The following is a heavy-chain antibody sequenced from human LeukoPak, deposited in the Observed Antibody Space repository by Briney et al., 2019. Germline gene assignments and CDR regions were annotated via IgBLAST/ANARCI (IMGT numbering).Heavy chain of an antibody. CDR2: ISTDSLTI. J-gene: IGHJ3*02. Sequence: GGSLRLSCAASGFTFSSHAMNWVRQAPGKGLEWISSISTDSLTIKYADFVSGQFTISRDNAEHLLFLQMNSLRAEDTAVYYCARKAQTGSHSGPFDIWGQGTLFTVSS. CDR1: GFTFSSHA. CDR3: ARKAQTGSHSGPFDI. D-gene: IGHD1-26*01. V-gene: IGHV3-48*04.